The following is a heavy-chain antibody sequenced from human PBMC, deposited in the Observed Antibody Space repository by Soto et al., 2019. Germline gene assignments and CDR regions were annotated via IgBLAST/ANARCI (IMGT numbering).Heavy chain of an antibody. CDR1: GFAFRSHG. V-gene: IGHV3-23*01. CDR3: AKDHWGILLWFGENDWFDP. J-gene: IGHJ5*02. Sequence: GGSLRLSCVASGFAFRSHGMHWARQAPGKGPEWVSAISVGGDTTYYADSVKGRFTISRDNSKNTLYLQMNSLRAEDTAVYYCAKDHWGILLWFGENDWFDPWGQGTQVTVSS. D-gene: IGHD3-10*01. CDR2: ISVGGDTT.